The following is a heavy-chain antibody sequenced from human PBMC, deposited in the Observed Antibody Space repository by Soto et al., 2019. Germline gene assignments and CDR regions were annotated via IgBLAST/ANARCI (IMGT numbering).Heavy chain of an antibody. Sequence: PSETLSLTCAVYGGSFSGYYWSWIRQPPGKGLEWIGEINHSGSTNYNPSLKSRATISVDTSKNQFSLKLSSVTAADTAVYYCARGARATVTTWYYYYGMDVWGQGTTVTVSS. CDR2: INHSGST. D-gene: IGHD4-4*01. CDR3: ARGARATVTTWYYYYGMDV. J-gene: IGHJ6*02. CDR1: GGSFSGYY. V-gene: IGHV4-34*01.